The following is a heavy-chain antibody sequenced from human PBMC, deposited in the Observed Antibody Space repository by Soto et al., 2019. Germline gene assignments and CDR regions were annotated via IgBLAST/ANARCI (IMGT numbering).Heavy chain of an antibody. J-gene: IGHJ5*02. Sequence: EVQLVESGGGLVQPGGSLRLSCAASGFTFSRDSMNWARQAPGKGLEWISYITGDSNTIYYADSVKGRFTISRDNAKNSLFLQMNSLRDEDTAMYYCARDNGRAGSFDPWGQGTLVTVSS. D-gene: IGHD6-13*01. CDR1: GFTFSRDS. V-gene: IGHV3-48*02. CDR3: ARDNGRAGSFDP. CDR2: ITGDSNTI.